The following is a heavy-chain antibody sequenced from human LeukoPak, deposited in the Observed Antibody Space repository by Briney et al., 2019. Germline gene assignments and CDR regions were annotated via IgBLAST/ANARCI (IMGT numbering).Heavy chain of an antibody. CDR1: GFTFRKAW. CDR2: IKSKTDGGTT. Sequence: PGVSVRLSCAASGFTFRKAWMIWVRQARGRGREWVGRIKSKTDGGTTDYAAPVKRRFTITRDDSKNTLYLQMNSLKSEDTAVYYCTTDYPRDTGANGLDPWGQGTLVTVSS. CDR3: TTDYPRDTGANGLDP. V-gene: IGHV3-15*01. D-gene: IGHD5-18*01. J-gene: IGHJ5*02.